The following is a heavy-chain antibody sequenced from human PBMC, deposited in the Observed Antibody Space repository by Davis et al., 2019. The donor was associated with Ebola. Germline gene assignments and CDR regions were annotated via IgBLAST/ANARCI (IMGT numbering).Heavy chain of an antibody. CDR2: IIPIFGTA. J-gene: IGHJ4*02. V-gene: IGHV1-69*13. CDR1: GGTFSSYA. CDR3: AIGGHSSSFDY. D-gene: IGHD6-6*01. Sequence: SVKVSCKASGGTFSSYAISWVRQAPGQGLEWMGGIIPIFGTANYAQKLQGRVTITADEPTSTAYMELSSLRSEDTAVYYCAIGGHSSSFDYWGQGTLVTVSS.